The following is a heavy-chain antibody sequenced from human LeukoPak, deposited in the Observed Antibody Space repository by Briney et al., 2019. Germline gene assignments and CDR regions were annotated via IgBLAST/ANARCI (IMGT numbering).Heavy chain of an antibody. J-gene: IGHJ6*03. V-gene: IGHV3-43*01. CDR2: ISWDGGST. Sequence: GSLRLSCAASGFTFDDYTMHWVRQAPGKGLEWVSLISWDGGSTYYADSVKGRITISRDNSKNSLYLQMNSLRTEDTALYYCAKDGTAGGYMDVWGKGTTVTVSS. CDR1: GFTFDDYT. CDR3: AKDGTAGGYMDV.